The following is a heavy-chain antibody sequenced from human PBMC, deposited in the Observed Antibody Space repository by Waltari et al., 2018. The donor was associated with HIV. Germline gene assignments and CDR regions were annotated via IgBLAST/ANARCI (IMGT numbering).Heavy chain of an antibody. D-gene: IGHD4-17*01. J-gene: IGHJ6*02. CDR1: GYTFTSYD. V-gene: IGHV1-8*01. CDR3: ARSYDYGGNPIYYGMDV. Sequence: QVQLVQSGAEVKKPGASVKVSCKASGYTFTSYDINWVRQATGQGLEWMGWMNPKSGNTGYAQKFQGRVTMTRNTSISTAYMELSSLRSEDTAVYYCARSYDYGGNPIYYGMDVWGQGTTVTVSS. CDR2: MNPKSGNT.